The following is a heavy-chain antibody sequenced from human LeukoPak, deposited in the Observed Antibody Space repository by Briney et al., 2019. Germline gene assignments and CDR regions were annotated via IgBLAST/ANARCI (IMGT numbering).Heavy chain of an antibody. CDR3: TREGRFKAQHLFDY. J-gene: IGHJ4*02. D-gene: IGHD2-2*01. CDR1: DFPFIGYT. CDR2: IPYDGSQN. Sequence: GGSLRLSCAASDFPFIGYTMHWVRQAPGKGLEWVAGIPYDGSQNSYADSVKGRFSISRDNSKSALYLQLGSLRPEDTAVYYCTREGRFKAQHLFDYWGQGTMVTVSS. V-gene: IGHV3-30*04.